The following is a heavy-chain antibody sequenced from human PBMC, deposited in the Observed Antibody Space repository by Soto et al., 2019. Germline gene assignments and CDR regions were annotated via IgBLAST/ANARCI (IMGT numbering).Heavy chain of an antibody. D-gene: IGHD1-26*01. CDR1: GFTFNNYG. CDR3: TRAAIKGELLDY. Sequence: QVQLVESGGGVVQPGRSLRLSCAASGFTFNNYGMHWVRQAPGKGLEWVALIWHDGSNKGYADSVKGRFTISRDNSKNTVNLQMNRLRVEDTAVYYCTRAAIKGELLDYWGQGTQVTVSS. V-gene: IGHV3-33*01. J-gene: IGHJ4*02. CDR2: IWHDGSNK.